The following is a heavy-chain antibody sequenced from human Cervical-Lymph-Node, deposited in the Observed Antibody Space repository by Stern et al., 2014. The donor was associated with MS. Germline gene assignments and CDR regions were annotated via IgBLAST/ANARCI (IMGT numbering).Heavy chain of an antibody. J-gene: IGHJ4*02. Sequence: VQLVESGAEVKKPGASVQLSCKASGYTLTTYHMHWVRQAPGQGLEWMGVISPSGGDTTYAQRFQGRVTMTRDKSTNTIYMELSSLRSEDSAMYYCARALSSGLWYFDCWGQGTLVTVSS. CDR2: ISPSGGDT. D-gene: IGHD6-19*01. CDR1: GYTLTTYH. V-gene: IGHV1-46*01. CDR3: ARALSSGLWYFDC.